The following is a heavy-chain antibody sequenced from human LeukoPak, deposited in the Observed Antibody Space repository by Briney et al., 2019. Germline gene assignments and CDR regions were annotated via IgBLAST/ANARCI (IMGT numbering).Heavy chain of an antibody. CDR2: IRQDGSQK. Sequence: QPGGSLRLSCAASGFTFSDYWMNWVRQAPGMGLEWVANIRQDGSQKYYVDSVKGRFTISRDNSKNTLYLQMNSLRAEDTAVYYCAKGRWDDAFDIWGQGTMVTVSS. J-gene: IGHJ3*02. D-gene: IGHD1-26*01. CDR3: AKGRWDDAFDI. V-gene: IGHV3-7*01. CDR1: GFTFSDYW.